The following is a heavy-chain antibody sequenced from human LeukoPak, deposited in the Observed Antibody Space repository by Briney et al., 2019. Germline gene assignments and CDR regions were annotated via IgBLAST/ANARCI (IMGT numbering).Heavy chain of an antibody. CDR1: GGSISSGGYS. Sequence: SETLSLTCAVSGGSISSGGYSWSWIRQPPGKGLEWIGYIYHSGSTYYNPSLKSRVTISVDRSKNQFSLKLSSVTAADTAVYYCARDSTGGDAFDIWGQGTVVTVSS. D-gene: IGHD2-2*01. V-gene: IGHV4-30-2*01. CDR3: ARDSTGGDAFDI. J-gene: IGHJ3*02. CDR2: IYHSGST.